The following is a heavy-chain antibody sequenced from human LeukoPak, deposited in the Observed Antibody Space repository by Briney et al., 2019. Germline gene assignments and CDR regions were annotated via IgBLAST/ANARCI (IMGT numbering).Heavy chain of an antibody. CDR3: ARETVTRGNYYYYYMDV. D-gene: IGHD4-17*01. J-gene: IGHJ6*03. V-gene: IGHV4-59*01. CDR2: IYYSGST. CDR1: GGSISSYY. Sequence: SETLSLTCTVSGGSISSYYWSWIRQPPGKGLEWIGYIYYSGSTNYNPSLKSRVTISVDTSKNQYSLKLSSVTAADTAVYYCARETVTRGNYYYYYMDVWGKGTTVTVPS.